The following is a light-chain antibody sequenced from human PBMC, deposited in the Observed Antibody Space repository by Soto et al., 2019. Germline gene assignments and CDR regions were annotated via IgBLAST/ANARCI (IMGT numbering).Light chain of an antibody. Sequence: IVLTQSPATLSLSPGERATLSCIASQSVTNSFLAWYQQKPGQAPRLLIYGASRRATGIPDRFTGSGSGTDFTLTISRLEPEDFAVYYCQQYVSSPWAFGQGTKVDIK. CDR2: GAS. V-gene: IGKV3-20*01. CDR1: QSVTNSF. J-gene: IGKJ1*01. CDR3: QQYVSSPWA.